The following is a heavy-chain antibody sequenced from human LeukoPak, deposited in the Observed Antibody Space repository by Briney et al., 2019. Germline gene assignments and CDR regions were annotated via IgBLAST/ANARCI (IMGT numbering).Heavy chain of an antibody. CDR2: IIPIFGTA. Sequence: GASVKVSCKASGYTFTGYYMRWVRQAPGQGLEWMGGIIPIFGTANYAQKFQGRVTITADESTSTAYMELSSLRSEDTAVYYCARYHSSSVFWFDPWGQGTLVTVSS. CDR3: ARYHSSSVFWFDP. J-gene: IGHJ5*02. D-gene: IGHD6-13*01. V-gene: IGHV1-69*13. CDR1: GYTFTGYY.